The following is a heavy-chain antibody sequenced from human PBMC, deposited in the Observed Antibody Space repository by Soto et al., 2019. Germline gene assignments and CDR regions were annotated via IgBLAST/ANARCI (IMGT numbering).Heavy chain of an antibody. CDR3: ARDVPAGGDYAHYYYYGMDV. CDR2: IIPILGIA. V-gene: IGHV1-69*08. D-gene: IGHD4-17*01. CDR1: GGTFSSYT. J-gene: IGHJ6*02. Sequence: QVQLVQSGAEVKKPGSSVKVSCKASGGTFSSYTISWVRQAPGQGLEWMGRIIPILGIANYAQKFQGRVTITADKSXXTXYXXLSSLRSEDTAVYYCARDVPAGGDYAHYYYYGMDVWGQGTTVTVSS.